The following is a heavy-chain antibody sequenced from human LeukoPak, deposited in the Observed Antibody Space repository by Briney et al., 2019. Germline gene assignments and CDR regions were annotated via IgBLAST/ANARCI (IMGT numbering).Heavy chain of an antibody. Sequence: ASVKVSCKTSGYSFTSYYMHWVRQAPGQGLEWMGWISAYNGNTNYAQKLQGRVTMTTDTSTSTAYMELRSLRSDDTAVYYCAGHSGYGKFDYWGQGTLVTVSS. CDR1: GYSFTSYY. CDR3: AGHSGYGKFDY. J-gene: IGHJ4*02. V-gene: IGHV1-18*04. CDR2: ISAYNGNT. D-gene: IGHD5-12*01.